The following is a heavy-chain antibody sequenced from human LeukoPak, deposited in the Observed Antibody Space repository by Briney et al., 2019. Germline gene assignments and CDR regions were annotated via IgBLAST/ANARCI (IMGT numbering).Heavy chain of an antibody. D-gene: IGHD3-10*01. CDR1: GGSISSGGYS. CDR3: ARVSYYGSGSLIFDY. V-gene: IGHV4-30-2*01. J-gene: IGHJ4*02. CDR2: IYHSRST. Sequence: SQALSLTCAVSGGSISSGGYSWSWIRQPPGKGLEWIGYIYHSRSTYYNPSLKSRVTISVDRSKNQFSLKLSSVTAADTAVYYCARVSYYGSGSLIFDYWGQGTLVTVSS.